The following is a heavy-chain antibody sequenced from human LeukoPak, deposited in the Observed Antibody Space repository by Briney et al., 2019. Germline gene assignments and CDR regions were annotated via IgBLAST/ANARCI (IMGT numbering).Heavy chain of an antibody. CDR2: ISADGGST. V-gene: IGHV3-43*02. CDR1: GLNFDDSA. CDR3: AKESGKFDY. Sequence: GGSLRLSCVASGLNFDDSAMHWVRQAPGKGLEWVSLISADGGSTFSADSVKGRFTISRDNSKNSLYLQMNSLRSEDTAMYYCAKESGKFDYWGQGTLVAVSS. J-gene: IGHJ4*02.